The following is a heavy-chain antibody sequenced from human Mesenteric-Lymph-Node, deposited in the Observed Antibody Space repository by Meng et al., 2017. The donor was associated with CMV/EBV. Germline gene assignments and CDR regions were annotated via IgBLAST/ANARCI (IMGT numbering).Heavy chain of an antibody. CDR1: GFTFSSFS. J-gene: IGHJ5*02. CDR3: ARDLTRSSYDWFDP. Sequence: GGSLRLSCAASGFTFSSFSMSWVRQAPGKGLEWISHIASDSSTIYYGDSVKGRFTISRDNAKKSLYLQMNSLRAEDTAVYYCARDLTRSSYDWFDPWGQGTLVTVSS. D-gene: IGHD3-16*01. CDR2: IASDSSTI. V-gene: IGHV3-48*04.